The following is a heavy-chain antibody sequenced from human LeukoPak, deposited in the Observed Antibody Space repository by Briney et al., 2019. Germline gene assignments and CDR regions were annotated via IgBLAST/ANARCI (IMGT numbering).Heavy chain of an antibody. D-gene: IGHD3-3*01. CDR3: ARGYYDFWSGSLNWFDP. Sequence: ASVKVSCKASGYTFTSYGISWVRQAPGQGLEWMGWISAYNGNTNYAQKLQGRVTMTTDTSTSTAYMELRSLRSDDTAVYYCARGYYDFWSGSLNWFDPWGQGTLVTVSS. J-gene: IGHJ5*02. CDR2: ISAYNGNT. CDR1: GYTFTSYG. V-gene: IGHV1-18*01.